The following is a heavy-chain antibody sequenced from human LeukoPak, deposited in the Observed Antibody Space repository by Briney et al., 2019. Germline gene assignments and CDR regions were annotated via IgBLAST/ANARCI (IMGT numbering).Heavy chain of an antibody. J-gene: IGHJ5*02. D-gene: IGHD3-22*01. CDR3: ANGPTDYYDSSGSQNGNWFDP. Sequence: SETLSLTCAVYGGSFSGYYWSWIRQPPGKGLEWMGEINHSGSTNYNPSLESRVTISVDTSKNQFSLKLSSVTAADTAVYYCANGPTDYYDSSGSQNGNWFDPWGQGTLVTVSS. V-gene: IGHV4-34*01. CDR1: GGSFSGYY. CDR2: INHSGST.